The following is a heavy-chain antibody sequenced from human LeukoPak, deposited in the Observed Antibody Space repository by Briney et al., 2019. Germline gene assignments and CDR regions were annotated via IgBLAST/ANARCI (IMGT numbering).Heavy chain of an antibody. D-gene: IGHD3-3*01. CDR2: ISAYNGNT. V-gene: IGHV1-18*01. CDR1: GYTFTSYG. CDR3: ARDGVVIPYYYYYMDV. Sequence: GASVKVSCKASGYTFTSYGISWVRQAPGQGLEWMGWISAYNGNTNYAQKLQGRVTMTTDTSTSTAYMELRSLRSDDTAVYYCARDGVVIPYYYYYMDVWGKGTPVTVSS. J-gene: IGHJ6*03.